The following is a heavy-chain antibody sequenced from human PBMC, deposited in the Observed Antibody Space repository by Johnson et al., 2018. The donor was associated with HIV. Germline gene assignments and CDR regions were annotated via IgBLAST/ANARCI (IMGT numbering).Heavy chain of an antibody. V-gene: IGHV3-30*04. J-gene: IGHJ3*02. CDR2: ISYDGSNK. D-gene: IGHD3-10*01. Sequence: QVQLVESGGGVVQPGRSLRLSCAASGFTFSTYAMHWVRQAPGKGLEWVAAISYDGSNKYYADSVKGRFTISRDNAKNSLYLQTNSLRAEDTAVYYCALEAVRSTDAFDIWGQGTMVIVSS. CDR3: ALEAVRSTDAFDI. CDR1: GFTFSTYA.